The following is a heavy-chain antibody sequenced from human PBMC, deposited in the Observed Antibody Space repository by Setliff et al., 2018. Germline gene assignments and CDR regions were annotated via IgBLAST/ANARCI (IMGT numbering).Heavy chain of an antibody. V-gene: IGHV4-61*02. CDR3: AKEYVVIQFVTNVHNHYGMDV. CDR1: GASISSGSYY. D-gene: IGHD3-10*01. Sequence: SETLSLTCTVSGASISSGSYYWSWIRQPAGKGLEWLGRIYTSGTTNYSPSFXXXXTXXXXXXXXXXXXXXXXXXXXXXXVYYCAKEYVVIQFVTNVHNHYGMDVWGQGTTVTVSS. CDR2: IYTSGTT. J-gene: IGHJ6*02.